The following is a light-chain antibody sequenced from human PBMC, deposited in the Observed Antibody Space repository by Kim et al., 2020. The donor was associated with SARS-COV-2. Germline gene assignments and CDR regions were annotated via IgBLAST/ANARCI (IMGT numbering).Light chain of an antibody. V-gene: IGKV3-11*01. CDR2: ATS. CDR3: QQRYTWPLT. CDR1: QSISGY. Sequence: SLSPGERATLSCRASQSISGYLVWYQQKPGRAPSLLIYATSNRATGIPARFSGSGSGTDFTLTISSLEPEDFAIYYCQQRYTWPLTFGGGTKLEI. J-gene: IGKJ4*01.